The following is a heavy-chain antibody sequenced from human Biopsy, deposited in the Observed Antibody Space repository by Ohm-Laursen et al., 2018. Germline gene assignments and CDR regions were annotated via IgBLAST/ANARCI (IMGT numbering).Heavy chain of an antibody. Sequence: GTLSLTCTVSGGYISSYYWSWIRQPPGKGLEWIGYIYYNGSTNYNPSLKSRVTISVDMSMNHLSMRLTFLNAADTAVYYCARHAPSYSGSYWRYFDLWGRGTLVTVSS. CDR3: ARHAPSYSGSYWRYFDL. D-gene: IGHD1-26*01. CDR2: IYYNGST. J-gene: IGHJ2*01. V-gene: IGHV4-59*08. CDR1: GGYISSYY.